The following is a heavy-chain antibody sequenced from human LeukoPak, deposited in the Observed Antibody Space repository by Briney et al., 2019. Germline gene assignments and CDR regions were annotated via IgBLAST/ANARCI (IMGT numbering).Heavy chain of an antibody. CDR3: ARGRYVTTRGGAAAGFLDY. CDR2: INHGGST. J-gene: IGHJ4*02. D-gene: IGHD6-13*01. Sequence: SETLSLTCAVYGVSFSDYYWSWIRQPPGKGLEWIGEINHGGSTNYNPSLKSRVTISVDTSQNQFSLRLSSVTAADTAVYYCARGRYVTTRGGAAAGFLDYWGQGTLVTVST. CDR1: GVSFSDYY. V-gene: IGHV4-34*01.